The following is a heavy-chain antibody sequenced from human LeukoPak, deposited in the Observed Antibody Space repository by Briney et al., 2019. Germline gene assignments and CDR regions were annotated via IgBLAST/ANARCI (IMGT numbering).Heavy chain of an antibody. D-gene: IGHD3-22*01. V-gene: IGHV3-30*04. Sequence: GGSLRLSCAASGFTFSSYAMHWVRQAPGKGLEWVAVISYDGSNKYYADSVKGRFTISRDNSKNTLYLQMNSLRAEDTAVYYCARGGIVVVITDYFDYWGQGTLVTVSS. CDR3: ARGGIVVVITDYFDY. CDR1: GFTFSSYA. J-gene: IGHJ4*02. CDR2: ISYDGSNK.